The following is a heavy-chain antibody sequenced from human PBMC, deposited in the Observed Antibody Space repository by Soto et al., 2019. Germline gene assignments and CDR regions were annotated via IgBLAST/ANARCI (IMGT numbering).Heavy chain of an antibody. Sequence: DVQLLESGGNLVQPGGSLTLSCSASGFTLSSYAMSWVRQAPGKGLEWVSSISAGGDMTYNSDSVKGRSTISLDNSTNAVFLQLHSLRIGETALSYWARGDRGGTGSPASYYWSGWDFWGQGAAVPAS. V-gene: IGHV3-23*01. D-gene: IGHD1-26*01. CDR2: ISAGGDMT. CDR3: ARGDRGGTGSPASYYWSGWDF. CDR1: GFTLSSYA. J-gene: IGHJ6*02.